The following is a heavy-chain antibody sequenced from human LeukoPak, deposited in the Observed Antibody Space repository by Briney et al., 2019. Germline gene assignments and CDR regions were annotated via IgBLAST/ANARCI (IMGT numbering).Heavy chain of an antibody. CDR1: GFSFSNYN. CDR3: ARGVGYDFWSGYYLGHFDY. J-gene: IGHJ4*02. Sequence: GGSLRLSCAASGFSFSNYNMNWVRQAPGKGLEWISFISGSSSIIYYADSVKGRFTISRDNSKNTLYLQMNSLRAEDTAVYYCARGVGYDFWSGYYLGHFDYWGQGTLVTVSS. V-gene: IGHV3-48*01. D-gene: IGHD3-3*01. CDR2: ISGSSSII.